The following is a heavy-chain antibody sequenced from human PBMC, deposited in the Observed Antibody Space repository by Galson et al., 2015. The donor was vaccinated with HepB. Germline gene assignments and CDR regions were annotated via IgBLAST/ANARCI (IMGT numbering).Heavy chain of an antibody. J-gene: IGHJ4*02. V-gene: IGHV4-34*01. CDR3: ASRSLVGGSRRIDY. CDR1: GGSFSGYY. Sequence: SETLSLTCAVYGGSFSGYYWSWIRQPPGKGLEWIGEINHSGSTNYNPSLKSRVTISVDTSKNQFSLKLRSVTAADTAVYYCASRSLVGGSRRIDYWGQGTLVTVSS. CDR2: INHSGST. D-gene: IGHD1-26*01.